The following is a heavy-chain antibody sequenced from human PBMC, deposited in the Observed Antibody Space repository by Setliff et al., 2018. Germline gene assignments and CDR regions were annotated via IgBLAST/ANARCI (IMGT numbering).Heavy chain of an antibody. V-gene: IGHV4-59*01. D-gene: IGHD4-17*01. Sequence: SETLSLTCTVSGGSISPYFWSWIRQPPGKGLEWIGYIYHNGNTNFNPSLKTRVTMSVDTSKNQFALNLRSVTAADAAVYFCARLPRTVTHFDYWGQGALVTVSS. CDR2: IYHNGNT. CDR1: GGSISPYF. CDR3: ARLPRTVTHFDY. J-gene: IGHJ4*02.